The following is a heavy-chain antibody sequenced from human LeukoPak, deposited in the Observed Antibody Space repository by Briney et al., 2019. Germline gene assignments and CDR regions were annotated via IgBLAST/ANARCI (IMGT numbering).Heavy chain of an antibody. D-gene: IGHD1-26*01. J-gene: IGHJ4*02. CDR2: TYFRSKWYY. CDR3: ARDPVGGSTIFDS. Sequence: SQTLSLTCAISGDSFSSDSAAWNWIRQSPSGGLEWLARTYFRSKWYYDYASAVKGRITINPDTSKNQFSLQLNSVTPEDTAVYFCARDPVGGSTIFDSWGQGTLVTVSS. V-gene: IGHV6-1*01. CDR1: GDSFSSDSAA.